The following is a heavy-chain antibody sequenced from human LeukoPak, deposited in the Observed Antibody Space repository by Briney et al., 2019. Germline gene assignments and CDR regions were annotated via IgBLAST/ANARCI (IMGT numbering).Heavy chain of an antibody. CDR1: GYTFISYG. CDR3: ARLGYYDSSGYYRVGAFDI. J-gene: IGHJ3*02. V-gene: IGHV1-69*05. CDR2: IIPIFGTA. D-gene: IGHD3-22*01. Sequence: GASVKVSCKASGYTFISYGISWVRQAPGQGLEWMGRIIPIFGTANYAQKFQGRVTITTDESTSTAYMELSSLRSEDTAVYYCARLGYYDSSGYYRVGAFDIWGQGTMVTVSS.